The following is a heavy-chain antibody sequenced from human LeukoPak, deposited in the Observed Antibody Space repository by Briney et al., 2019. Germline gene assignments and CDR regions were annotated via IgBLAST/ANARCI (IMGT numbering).Heavy chain of an antibody. Sequence: SETLSLTCTVSGGSISSSSYYWGWIRQPPGKGLEWIGSIYYSGSTYYNPSLKSRVTISVDTSKNHFSLKLRSVTAADTAVYYCARLVFGRRAGGTYWGQGALVIVSS. D-gene: IGHD3/OR15-3a*01. CDR1: GGSISSSSYY. J-gene: IGHJ4*01. CDR2: IYYSGST. V-gene: IGHV4-39*02. CDR3: ARLVFGRRAGGTY.